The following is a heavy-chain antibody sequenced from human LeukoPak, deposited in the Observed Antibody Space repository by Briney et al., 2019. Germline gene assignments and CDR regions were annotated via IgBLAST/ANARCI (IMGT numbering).Heavy chain of an antibody. J-gene: IGHJ1*01. D-gene: IGHD3-10*01. Sequence: GGSLRLSCAASGFTFSSYAMRWVRQAPGKGLEWVSAINGSVGITYYEGSVKGKFPISRDNSKHTLYLQMNSLRAEDTAVYYCAKPGLGPPIYYYGSGEFQHWGQGTLVTVSS. CDR3: AKPGLGPPIYYYGSGEFQH. V-gene: IGHV3-23*01. CDR1: GFTFSSYA. CDR2: INGSVGIT.